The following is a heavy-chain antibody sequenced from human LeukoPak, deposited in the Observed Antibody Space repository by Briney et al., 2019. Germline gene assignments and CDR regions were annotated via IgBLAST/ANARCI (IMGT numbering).Heavy chain of an antibody. CDR1: GFSFSDCY. V-gene: IGHV3-11*03. CDR3: AKTLVASPGNTGGP. D-gene: IGHD6-6*01. Sequence: GGSLRLSCAASGFSFSDCYMSWFRQAPGKGPEWLSYIGGSGAGTNYADSVKGRFTTSRDNAKSSLYLQMNSLRAEDTAVYYCAKTLVASPGNTGGPWGQGTLVTVSS. J-gene: IGHJ1*01. CDR2: IGGSGAGT.